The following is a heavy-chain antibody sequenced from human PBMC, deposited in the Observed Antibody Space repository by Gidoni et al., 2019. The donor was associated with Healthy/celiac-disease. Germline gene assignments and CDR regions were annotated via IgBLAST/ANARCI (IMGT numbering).Heavy chain of an antibody. J-gene: IGHJ4*02. CDR2: ISYDGSNK. CDR3: AKGELLSYDSSGEGGY. Sequence: SSYGMHWVRQAPGKGLEWVAVISYDGSNKYYADSVKGRFTISRDNSKNTLYLQMNSLRAEDTAVYYCAKGELLSYDSSGEGGYWGQGTLVTVSS. CDR1: SSYG. D-gene: IGHD3-22*01. V-gene: IGHV3-30*18.